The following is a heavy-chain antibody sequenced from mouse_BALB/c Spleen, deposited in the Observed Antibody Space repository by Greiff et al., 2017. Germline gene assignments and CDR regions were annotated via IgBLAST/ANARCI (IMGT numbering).Heavy chain of an antibody. Sequence: EVKVVESGGGLVQPGGSRKLSCAASGFTFSSFGMHWVRQAPEKGLEWVAYISSGSSTIYYADTVKGRFTISRDNPKNTLFLQMTSLRSEDTAMYYCARGGGDYWGQGTTLTVSS. CDR2: ISSGSSTI. CDR3: ARGGGDY. V-gene: IGHV5-17*02. CDR1: GFTFSSFG. J-gene: IGHJ2*01.